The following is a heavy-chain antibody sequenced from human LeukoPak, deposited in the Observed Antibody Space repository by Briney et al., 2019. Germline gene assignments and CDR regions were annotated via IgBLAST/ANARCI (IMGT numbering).Heavy chain of an antibody. CDR2: IWYDGSNK. Sequence: GGSLRLSCAASGFTFSSYGMDWVRQAPGKGLEWVAVIWYDGSNKYYADSVKGRFTISRDNSKNTLYLQMNSLRAEDTAVYYCARDPGATVTKDYFDYWGQGTMVTVSS. CDR3: ARDPGATVTKDYFDY. J-gene: IGHJ4*02. D-gene: IGHD4-17*01. CDR1: GFTFSSYG. V-gene: IGHV3-33*01.